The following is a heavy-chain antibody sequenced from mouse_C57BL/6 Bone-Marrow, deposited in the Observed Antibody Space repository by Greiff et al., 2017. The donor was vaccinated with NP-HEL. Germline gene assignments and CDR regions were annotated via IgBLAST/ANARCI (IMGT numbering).Heavy chain of an antibody. CDR2: ISNGGGST. CDR1: GFTFSDYY. V-gene: IGHV5-12*01. J-gene: IGHJ4*01. Sequence: EVQGVESGGGLVQPGGSLKLSCAASGFTFSDYYMYWVRQTPEKRLEWVAYISNGGGSTYYPDTVKGRFTISRDNAKNTLYLQMSRLKAEDTAMYYCARTRGNYEGYAMDYWGQGTSVTVSS. D-gene: IGHD2-1*01. CDR3: ARTRGNYEGYAMDY.